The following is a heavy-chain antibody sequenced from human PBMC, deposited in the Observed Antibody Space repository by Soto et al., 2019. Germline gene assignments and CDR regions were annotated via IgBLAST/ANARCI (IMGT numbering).Heavy chain of an antibody. D-gene: IGHD6-6*01. V-gene: IGHV4-30-4*01. J-gene: IGHJ4*02. CDR1: GGSIDNYEYY. Sequence: QVQLQESGPGLVKPSQTLSLTCTVSGGSIDNYEYYWTWIRQPPGKGLEWVGYIYYSGRTNYNPSLISRLTISLDTSKNQFSLRLTSVSAADTAMYYCARDRSNSPDYFDFWGQGTLVTVSS. CDR3: ARDRSNSPDYFDF. CDR2: IYYSGRT.